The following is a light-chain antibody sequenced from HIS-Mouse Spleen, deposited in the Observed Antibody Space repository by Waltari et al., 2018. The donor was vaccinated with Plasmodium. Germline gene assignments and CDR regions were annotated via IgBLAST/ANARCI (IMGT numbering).Light chain of an antibody. CDR1: NIGSKS. J-gene: IGLJ2*01. CDR2: DDS. Sequence: SYVLTQPPSVSVAPGKTARITCGGNNIGSKSVHWYQQKPGQAPVLVVYDDSDRPSGIPERFSGSNSVNTATLTISRVEAVDEADYYCQVWDSSSDHHVVFGGGTKLTVL. V-gene: IGLV3-21*03. CDR3: QVWDSSSDHHVV.